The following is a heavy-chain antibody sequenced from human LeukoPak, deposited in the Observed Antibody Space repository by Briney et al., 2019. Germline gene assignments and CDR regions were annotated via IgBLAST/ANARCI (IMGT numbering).Heavy chain of an antibody. J-gene: IGHJ6*02. CDR2: ISSSSSYI. CDR3: ARDRRGVVISYGMDV. Sequence: GGSLRLSCAASGFTFSSYSMNWVRQAPGKGLEWVSSISSSSSYIYYADSVKGRFTISRDNAKNSLYLQMNSLRAEDTAVYYCARDRRGVVISYGMDVWGQGTTVTVSS. CDR1: GFTFSSYS. D-gene: IGHD2-21*01. V-gene: IGHV3-21*01.